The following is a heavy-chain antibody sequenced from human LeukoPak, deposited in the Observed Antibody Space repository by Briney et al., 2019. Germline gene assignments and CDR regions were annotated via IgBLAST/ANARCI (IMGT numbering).Heavy chain of an antibody. CDR2: IYHSGST. Sequence: SGTLSLTCAVSGGSISSSNWWSWVRQPPGKGLEWIGEIYHSGSTNYNPSLKSRVTISVDKSKNQFSLKLSSVTAADTAVYYCARVRMAAGSPPPLGRNALDIWGQGTMVTVSS. J-gene: IGHJ3*02. D-gene: IGHD6-13*01. CDR1: GGSISSSNW. CDR3: ARVRMAAGSPPPLGRNALDI. V-gene: IGHV4-4*02.